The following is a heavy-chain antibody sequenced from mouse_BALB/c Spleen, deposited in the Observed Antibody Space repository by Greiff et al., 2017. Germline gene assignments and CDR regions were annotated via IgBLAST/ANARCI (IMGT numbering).Heavy chain of an antibody. CDR3: ARDLYDGSPFAY. CDR1: GFSLTGYG. J-gene: IGHJ3*01. V-gene: IGHV2-6-7*01. Sequence: QVQLQQSGPGLVAPSQSLSITCTVSGFSLTGYGVNWVRQPPGKGLEWLGMIWGGGSTDYNSALKSRLSINKDYSKSQVFLKMNSLQTDDTARYYWARDLYDGSPFAYWGQGTLVTVSA. CDR2: IWGGGST. D-gene: IGHD2-3*01.